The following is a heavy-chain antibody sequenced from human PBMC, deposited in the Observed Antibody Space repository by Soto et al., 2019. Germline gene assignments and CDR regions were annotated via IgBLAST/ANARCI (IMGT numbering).Heavy chain of an antibody. V-gene: IGHV3-15*01. CDR2: IKSKSDGRTT. CDR3: TTVEGYCSGGSCYSLDY. J-gene: IGHJ4*02. Sequence: GGSLRLSCAASGFTFSNAWMSWVRQAPGKGLEWVGRIKSKSDGRTTDYAAPVKGRFTISRDDSKNTLYLKMNSLKTEDTAVYYCTTVEGYCSGGSCYSLDYWGQGTLVTVSS. D-gene: IGHD2-15*01. CDR1: GFTFSNAW.